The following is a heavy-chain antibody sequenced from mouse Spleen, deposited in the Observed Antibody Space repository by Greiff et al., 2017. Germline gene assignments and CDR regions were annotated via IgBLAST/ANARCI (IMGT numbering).Heavy chain of an antibody. D-gene: IGHD2-10*02. CDR1: GYSITSGYD. CDR2: ISYSGST. Sequence: EVKVIESGPGMVKPSQSLSLTCTVTGYSITSGYDWHWIRHFPGNKLEWMGYISYSGSTNYNPSLKSRISITHDTSKNHFFLKLNSVTTEDTATYYCARVWDSYWYFDVWGAGTTVTVSS. CDR3: ARVWDSYWYFDV. V-gene: IGHV3-1*01. J-gene: IGHJ1*01.